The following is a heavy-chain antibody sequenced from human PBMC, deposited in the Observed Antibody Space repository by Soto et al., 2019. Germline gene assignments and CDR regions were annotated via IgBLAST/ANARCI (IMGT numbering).Heavy chain of an antibody. CDR3: ARETDDSSGYYYTYYYYGMDD. V-gene: IGHV4-4*07. CDR2: IYTSGST. Sequence: LSLTCTVSGGSISSYYWSWIRQPAGKGLEWIGRIYTSGSTNYNPSLKSRVTMSVDTSKNQFSLKLSSVTAADTAVYYCARETDDSSGYYYTYYYYGMDDWGQGTTVTVSS. D-gene: IGHD3-22*01. CDR1: GGSISSYY. J-gene: IGHJ6*02.